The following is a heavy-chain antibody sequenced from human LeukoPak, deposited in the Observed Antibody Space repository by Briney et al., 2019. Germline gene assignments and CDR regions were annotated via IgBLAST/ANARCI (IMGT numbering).Heavy chain of an antibody. V-gene: IGHV1-69*05. J-gene: IGHJ3*02. CDR3: ARVRIQLDAFDI. CDR2: IIPIFGTA. CDR1: GGTFSSYA. D-gene: IGHD5-18*01. Sequence: SVKVSCKXSGGTFSSYAISWVRQAPGQGLEWMGGIIPIFGTANYAQKFQGRVTITTDESTSTAYMELSSLRSEDTAVYYCARVRIQLDAFDIWGQGTMVTVSS.